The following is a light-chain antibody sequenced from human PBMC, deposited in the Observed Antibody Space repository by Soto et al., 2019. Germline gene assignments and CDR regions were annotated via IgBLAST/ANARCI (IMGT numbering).Light chain of an antibody. CDR2: DDH. Sequence: QSVLTQPPSVSAAPGQRVSISCSGGSSNIGKNSVSWYQQLPATAPKLLIYDDHQRPSGIPDRFSASKSGTSATLDITGLQPADEADYYCATWDLTLRAAVVFGGGTKLTVL. CDR3: ATWDLTLRAAVV. V-gene: IGLV1-51*01. CDR1: SSNIGKNS. J-gene: IGLJ2*01.